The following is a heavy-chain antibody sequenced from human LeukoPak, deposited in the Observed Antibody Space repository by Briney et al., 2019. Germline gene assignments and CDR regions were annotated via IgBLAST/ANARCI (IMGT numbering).Heavy chain of an antibody. V-gene: IGHV3-30*04. CDR1: GFTFSSYA. CDR3: ARGRDYGAFDI. CDR2: ISYDGSNK. D-gene: IGHD4-17*01. Sequence: QSGGSLRLSCAASGFTFSSYAMHWVRQAPGKGLEWVAVISYDGSNKYYADSVKGRFTISRDNSKNTLYLQMNSLRAEDTAVYYCARGRDYGAFDIWGQGTMVTVSS. J-gene: IGHJ3*02.